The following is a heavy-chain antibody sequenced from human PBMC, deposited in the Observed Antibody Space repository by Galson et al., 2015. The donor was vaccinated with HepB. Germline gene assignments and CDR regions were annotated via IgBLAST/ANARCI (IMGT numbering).Heavy chain of an antibody. J-gene: IGHJ4*02. CDR1: GGTFSSYA. CDR2: IIPIFGTA. V-gene: IGHV1-69*13. CDR3: ASGARQYYDFWSGYYSDY. Sequence: SVKVSCKASGGTFSSYAISWVRQAPGQGLEWMGGIIPIFGTANYAQKFQGRVTITADESTSTAYMELSSLRSEDTAVYYCASGARQYYDFWSGYYSDYWGQGTLVTVSS. D-gene: IGHD3-3*01.